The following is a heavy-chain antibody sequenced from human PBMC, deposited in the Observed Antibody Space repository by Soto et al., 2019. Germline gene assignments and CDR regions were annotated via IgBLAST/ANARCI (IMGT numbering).Heavy chain of an antibody. CDR3: ARGGSRWSKGNDAFDI. V-gene: IGHV3-33*01. Sequence: QVQLVESGGGVVQPGRSLRLSCAASGFTFSSYGMHWVRQAPGKGLEWVAVIWYDGSNKYYADSVKGRFTISRDNSKNTLDLQMNSLRAEDTAVYYCARGGSRWSKGNDAFDIWGQGTMVTVSS. D-gene: IGHD2-15*01. CDR2: IWYDGSNK. CDR1: GFTFSSYG. J-gene: IGHJ3*02.